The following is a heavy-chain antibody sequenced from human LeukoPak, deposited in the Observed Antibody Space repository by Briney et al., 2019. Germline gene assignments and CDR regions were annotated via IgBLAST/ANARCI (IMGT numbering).Heavy chain of an antibody. V-gene: IGHV1-18*01. J-gene: IGHJ6*02. Sequence: GASVKVSCKASGYTFTSYGISWVRQAPGQGLEWMGWISAYNGNTNYAQKLQGRVTMTTDTSTSTAYMELRSLRSDDTAVYYRARGGLRRYYYYYYGMDVWGQGTTVTVSS. CDR2: ISAYNGNT. CDR3: ARGGLRRYYYYYYGMDV. D-gene: IGHD4-17*01. CDR1: GYTFTSYG.